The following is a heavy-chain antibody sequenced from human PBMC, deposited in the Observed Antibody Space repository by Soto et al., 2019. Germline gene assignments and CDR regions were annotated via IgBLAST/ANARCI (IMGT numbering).Heavy chain of an antibody. Sequence: QVQLVQSGAEVKTPGSSVKVSCKASGGIFTRYDIRWVRQAHGQGLEWMGAIIPIFGTANYAQKFQGRVTITADATTSTAYMELRSLRSEDTAMYYGAINEGSDVSTFDDWGQGTLVTVSS. D-gene: IGHD6-25*01. CDR2: IIPIFGTA. V-gene: IGHV1-69*01. CDR3: AINEGSDVSTFDD. CDR1: GGIFTRYD. J-gene: IGHJ4*02.